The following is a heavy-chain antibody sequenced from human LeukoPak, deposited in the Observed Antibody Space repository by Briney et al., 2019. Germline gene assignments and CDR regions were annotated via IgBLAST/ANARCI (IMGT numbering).Heavy chain of an antibody. Sequence: GSLRLSCAASGFTFSSHAMSWVRQAPGKGLEWVSAISGSGGSTYYADSVKGRFTISRDNAKNSLYLQMNSLRAEDTAVYYCARGSPASNFDYWGQGTLVTVSS. D-gene: IGHD6-6*01. CDR1: GFTFSSHA. J-gene: IGHJ4*02. CDR2: ISGSGGST. V-gene: IGHV3-23*01. CDR3: ARGSPASNFDY.